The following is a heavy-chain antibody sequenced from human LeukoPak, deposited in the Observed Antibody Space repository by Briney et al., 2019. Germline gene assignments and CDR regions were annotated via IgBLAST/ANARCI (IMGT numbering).Heavy chain of an antibody. CDR2: IRYDGSNK. V-gene: IGHV3-30*02. CDR3: AKVEALTMLGWCDY. D-gene: IGHD3-22*01. Sequence: PGGSLRLSCAAPGFTFSSYGMHWVRQAPGKGLEWVAFIRYDGSNKDYADSVKGRFTISRDNSKNTLYLQMNSLRAEDTAVYYCAKVEALTMLGWCDYWGQGTLVTVSS. CDR1: GFTFSSYG. J-gene: IGHJ4*02.